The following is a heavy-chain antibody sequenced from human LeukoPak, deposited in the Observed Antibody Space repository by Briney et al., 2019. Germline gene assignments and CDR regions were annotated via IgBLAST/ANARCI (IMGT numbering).Heavy chain of an antibody. Sequence: SETLSLTCTVSGGSISSSSYYWGWIRQPPGKGLEWIGSIYYSGSTYYNPSLKSRVTISVDTSKNQFSLKLSSVTAADTAVYYCARVDRSRYWFDPWGQGTLVTVSS. CDR1: GGSISSSSYY. J-gene: IGHJ5*02. V-gene: IGHV4-39*01. CDR3: ARVDRSRYWFDP. D-gene: IGHD3/OR15-3a*01. CDR2: IYYSGST.